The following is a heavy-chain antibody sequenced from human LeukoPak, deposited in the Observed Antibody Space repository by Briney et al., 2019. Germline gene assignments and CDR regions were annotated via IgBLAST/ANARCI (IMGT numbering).Heavy chain of an antibody. Sequence: GGSLRLSCAASGFTFSDNYMGWVRQAPGKGLEWVSFIYSGGGTPYADAVKGRFTISTDNSKNTLYLQMNSLRAEDTALYYCAKGGGYSYGYYYWGQGTLVTVSS. V-gene: IGHV3-66*01. CDR2: IYSGGGT. CDR1: GFTFSDNY. J-gene: IGHJ4*02. CDR3: AKGGGYSYGYYY. D-gene: IGHD5-18*01.